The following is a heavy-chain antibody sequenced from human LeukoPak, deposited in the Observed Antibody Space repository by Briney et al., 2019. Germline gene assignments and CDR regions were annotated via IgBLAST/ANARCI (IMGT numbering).Heavy chain of an antibody. CDR1: GYTFTSYD. J-gene: IGHJ3*02. CDR3: ARDADVNAFDI. CDR2: MNPNSGNT. D-gene: IGHD2/OR15-2a*01. V-gene: IGHV1-8*01. Sequence: ASVKVSCKASGYTFTSYDINWVRRATGQGLEWMGWMNPNSGNTGYAQKFQGRVTMTRNTSISTAYMELSSLRSEDTAVYYCARDADVNAFDIWGQGAMVTVSS.